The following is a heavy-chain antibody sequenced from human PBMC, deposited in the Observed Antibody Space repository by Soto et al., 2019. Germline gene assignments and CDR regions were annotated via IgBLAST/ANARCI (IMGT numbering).Heavy chain of an antibody. V-gene: IGHV3-66*01. CDR3: ERDEGCGEFYYDYGMDV. D-gene: IGHD3-10*01. Sequence: EVQLVESGGGLVQPGGSLRLSCAASGFTVSSNYMSWVRQAPGKGLEWVSVIYSGGSTYYADSVKARFTISRDNSKNTLHLQMNSLRAEDKAVYYCERDEGCGEFYYDYGMDVWGQGTTVTVSS. CDR2: IYSGGST. CDR1: GFTVSSNY. J-gene: IGHJ6*02.